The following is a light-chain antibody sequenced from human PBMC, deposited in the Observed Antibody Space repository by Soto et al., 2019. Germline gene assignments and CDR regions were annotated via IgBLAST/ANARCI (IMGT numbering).Light chain of an antibody. V-gene: IGLV2-14*01. J-gene: IGLJ1*01. CDR1: STDVGRYNY. CDR3: SSYTSDSTYV. Sequence: QSVLTQPASVSGSPGQSITLSCPGNSTDVGRYNYVSWYQQHPGKAPKLMIYDVSNRPSGVSSRFSGSKSGITASLTISGLQAEDEADNYCSSYTSDSTYVXGTGTKVPVL. CDR2: DVS.